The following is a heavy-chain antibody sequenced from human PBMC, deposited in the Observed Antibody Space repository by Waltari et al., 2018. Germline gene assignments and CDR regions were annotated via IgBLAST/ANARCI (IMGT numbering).Heavy chain of an antibody. V-gene: IGHV3-23*01. CDR2: ISGSGDRT. CDR1: GFPFGRSA. Sequence: EVQLLESGGGLVQPGGSLRLSCAASGFPFGRSAMSWVRQAPGKGLEWVSGISGSGDRTDDADSVKGRFTISRDNSKNTLSLQMNSLRVEDTAIYYCAKGANPQHPYHFENWGQGTLVTVSS. J-gene: IGHJ4*02. CDR3: AKGANPQHPYHFEN.